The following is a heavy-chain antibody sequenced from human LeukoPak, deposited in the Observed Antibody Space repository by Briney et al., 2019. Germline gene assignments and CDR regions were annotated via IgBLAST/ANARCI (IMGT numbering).Heavy chain of an antibody. V-gene: IGHV4-4*09. J-gene: IGHJ2*01. CDR1: GGSISSYY. CDR3: ARRGYCSSTSCYTGDWYFDL. CDR2: IYTSGST. D-gene: IGHD2-2*02. Sequence: PSETLSLTCTVSGGSISSYYWSWIRQPPGKGLEWIGYIYTSGSTNYNPSLKSPVTISVDTSKNQFSLKLSSVTAADTAVYYCARRGYCSSTSCYTGDWYFDLWGRGTLVTVSS.